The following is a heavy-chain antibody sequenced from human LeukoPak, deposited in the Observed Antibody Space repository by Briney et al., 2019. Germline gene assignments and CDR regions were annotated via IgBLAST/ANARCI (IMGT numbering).Heavy chain of an antibody. CDR3: ARDDYYGSGSYYGYYYYGMDV. V-gene: IGHV3-7*03. J-gene: IGHJ6*04. CDR2: IKQDGSEK. Sequence: GGSLRLSCAASGFTFSSYWMSWVRQAPGKGLEWVANIKQDGSEKYYVDSVKGRFTISRDNAKSSLYLQMNSLRAEDTVVYYCARDDYYGSGSYYGYYYYGMDVWGKGTTVTVSS. D-gene: IGHD3-10*01. CDR1: GFTFSSYW.